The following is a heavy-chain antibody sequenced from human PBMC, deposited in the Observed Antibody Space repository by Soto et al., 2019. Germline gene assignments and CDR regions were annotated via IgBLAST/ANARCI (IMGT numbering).Heavy chain of an antibody. CDR1: GGSFSGYY. J-gene: IGHJ4*02. D-gene: IGHD2-2*01. V-gene: IGHV4-34*01. Sequence: QVQLQQWGAGLLKPSETLSLTCAVYGGSFSGYYWCWIRQPPGKGLEWIGEINHSGSTNYNPSLKSRVNISVDAPKSQFSLKLSSVTAADTAVYYFARGGYCSSTSCLRLFDYWGQGTLVTVSS. CDR3: ARGGYCSSTSCLRLFDY. CDR2: INHSGST.